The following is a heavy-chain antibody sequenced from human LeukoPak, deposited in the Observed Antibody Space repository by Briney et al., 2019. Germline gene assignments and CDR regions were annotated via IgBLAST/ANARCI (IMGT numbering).Heavy chain of an antibody. CDR2: ISWNSGSI. Sequence: SLRLSCAASGFTFDDYAMHWVRQAPGKGLEWVSGISWNSGSIGYADFVKGRFTISRDNAKNSLYLQMNSLRAEDTALYYCAKDMGPSSAYYEPFDYWGQGTLVTVSS. D-gene: IGHD3-22*01. CDR1: GFTFDDYA. J-gene: IGHJ4*02. CDR3: AKDMGPSSAYYEPFDY. V-gene: IGHV3-9*01.